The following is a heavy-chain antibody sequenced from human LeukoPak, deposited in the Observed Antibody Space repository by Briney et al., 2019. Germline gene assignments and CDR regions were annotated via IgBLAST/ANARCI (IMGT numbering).Heavy chain of an antibody. J-gene: IGHJ4*02. CDR1: GFTFSSYG. CDR3: ARELLQRTFDY. V-gene: IGHV3-33*01. CDR2: IWYDGSNK. Sequence: GGSLRLPCAPSGFTFSSYGMHWVRQAPGKGLEWVAVIWYDGSNKYYADSVKGRFTISRDNSKNTLYLQMNSLRAEDTAVYFCARELLQRTFDYWGQGTLVTVSS. D-gene: IGHD5-18*01.